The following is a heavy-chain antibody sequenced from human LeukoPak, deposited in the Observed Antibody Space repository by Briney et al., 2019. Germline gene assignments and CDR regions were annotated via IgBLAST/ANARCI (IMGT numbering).Heavy chain of an antibody. Sequence: GRSLRLSCAASGFTFSSYGMHWVRQAPGKGLEWVAVIWYDGSNKYYADSVKGRFTISRDNSKNTLYLQMNSLRAEGTAVYYCARENSGYDYDYYYYGMDVWGQGTTVTVSS. J-gene: IGHJ6*02. V-gene: IGHV3-33*01. CDR3: ARENSGYDYDYYYYGMDV. D-gene: IGHD5-12*01. CDR1: GFTFSSYG. CDR2: IWYDGSNK.